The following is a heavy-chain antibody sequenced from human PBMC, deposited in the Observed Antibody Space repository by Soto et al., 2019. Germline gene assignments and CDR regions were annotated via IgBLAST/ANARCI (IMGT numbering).Heavy chain of an antibody. J-gene: IGHJ5*02. Sequence: PSETLSLTCTVSGGSISSGDYYWSWIRQHPGKGLEWIGYIYNSGSTYYNPSLKSRVTISVDTSKNQFSLKLSSVTAADTAVYYCAREEGGGYDHRWFDPWGQGTLVTVSS. D-gene: IGHD5-12*01. V-gene: IGHV4-31*03. CDR1: GGSISSGDYY. CDR2: IYNSGST. CDR3: AREEGGGYDHRWFDP.